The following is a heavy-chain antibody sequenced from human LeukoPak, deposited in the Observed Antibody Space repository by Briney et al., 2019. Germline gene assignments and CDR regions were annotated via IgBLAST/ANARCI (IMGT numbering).Heavy chain of an antibody. D-gene: IGHD1-1*01. Sequence: GGSLRLSCAASGFSFSTSWMTWVRQAPGKGLEWVANIRRDGGEIYYMDSVKGRFAISRDNAKNSLYLQMNSLRVEDTAVYYCVRDGDDWNDFDHWGQGTLVNVSS. CDR1: GFSFSTSW. V-gene: IGHV3-7*01. CDR3: VRDGDDWNDFDH. J-gene: IGHJ4*02. CDR2: IRRDGGEI.